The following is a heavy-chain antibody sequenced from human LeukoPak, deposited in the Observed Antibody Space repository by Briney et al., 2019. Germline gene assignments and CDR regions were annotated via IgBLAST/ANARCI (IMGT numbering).Heavy chain of an antibody. CDR3: ARHGAYYYDSSGSFDY. CDR2: IYTSGST. D-gene: IGHD3-22*01. CDR1: GGSISSGSYY. J-gene: IGHJ4*02. V-gene: IGHV4-61*02. Sequence: SQTLSLTCTVSGGSISSGSYYWSWIRQPAGKGLEWIGRIYTSGSTNYNPSLKSRVTISVDTSKNQFSLKLSSVTAADTAVYYCARHGAYYYDSSGSFDYWGQGTLVTVSS.